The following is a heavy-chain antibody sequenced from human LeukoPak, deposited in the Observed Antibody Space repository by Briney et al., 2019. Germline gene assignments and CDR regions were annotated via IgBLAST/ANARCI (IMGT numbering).Heavy chain of an antibody. CDR1: FLNNRSSYL. CDR3: ARESNSHRGSYVGASDL. Sequence: SETLVLHWHFFCFLNNRSSYLWLWLGEPPGRAVEWCASVYFNGDTYYNPSLKSRVTISVGTSKNQFYLKVTSVTAADTAMYYCARESNSHRGSYVGASDLWGQGTMVTVSS. D-gene: IGHD1-26*01. J-gene: IGHJ3*01. V-gene: IGHV4-39*07. CDR2: VYFNGDT.